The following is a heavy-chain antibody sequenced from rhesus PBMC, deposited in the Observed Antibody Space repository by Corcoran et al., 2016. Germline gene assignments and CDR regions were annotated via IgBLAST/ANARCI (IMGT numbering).Heavy chain of an antibody. V-gene: IGHV4-173*01. Sequence: QVQLQESGPGLVKPSETLSLTCAVSGGSISDDYYWSWIRQPPGKGLEWIGRISGSGGNTDYNPSLKSPVNMSTDTSNNQVSLKLSSVTAADTAVYYCAAPLSGSYYYHYFDYWGQGVLVTVSS. CDR3: AAPLSGSYYYHYFDY. CDR2: ISGSGGNT. D-gene: IGHD3-16*01. CDR1: GGSISDDYY. J-gene: IGHJ4*01.